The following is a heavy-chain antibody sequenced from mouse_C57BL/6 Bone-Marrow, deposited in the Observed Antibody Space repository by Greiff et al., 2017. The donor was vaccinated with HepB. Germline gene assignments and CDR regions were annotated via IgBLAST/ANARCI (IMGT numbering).Heavy chain of an antibody. Sequence: EVQLQHSGPELVKPGASVKMSCKASGYTFTDYNMHWVKQSHGKSLEWIGYINPNNGGTSYNQKFKGKATLTVNKSSSTAYMELRSLTSEDSAVYYCARPVYYYGSSHCYFDVWGTGTTVTVSS. CDR3: ARPVYYYGSSHCYFDV. CDR1: GYTFTDYN. J-gene: IGHJ1*03. CDR2: INPNNGGT. V-gene: IGHV1-22*01. D-gene: IGHD1-1*01.